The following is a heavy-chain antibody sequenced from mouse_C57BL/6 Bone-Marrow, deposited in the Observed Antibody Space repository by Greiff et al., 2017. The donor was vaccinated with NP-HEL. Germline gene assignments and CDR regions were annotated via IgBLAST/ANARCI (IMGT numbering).Heavy chain of an antibody. J-gene: IGHJ4*01. Sequence: QVQLKEPGAELVRPGTSVKLSCKASGYTFTSYWMHWVKQRPGQGLEWIGEIDPSDSYTNYNQKFKGKATLTVDTSSSTAYMQLSSLTSEDSAVYYCAREAFRGDWGQGTSVTVSS. V-gene: IGHV1-59*01. CDR1: GYTFTSYW. CDR3: AREAFRGD. D-gene: IGHD3-1*01. CDR2: IDPSDSYT.